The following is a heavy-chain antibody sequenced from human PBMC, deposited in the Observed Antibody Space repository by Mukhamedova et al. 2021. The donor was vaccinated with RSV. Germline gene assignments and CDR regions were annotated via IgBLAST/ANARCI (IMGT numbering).Heavy chain of an antibody. V-gene: IGHV3-15*01. D-gene: IGHD2-2*01. J-gene: IGHJ4*02. CDR3: TTRLSSTSSPY. Sequence: DFAAPVKGRFTISRDDSKNTLYLQINSLKTEDTAAYYCTTRLSSTSSPYWGQGTLVTVSS.